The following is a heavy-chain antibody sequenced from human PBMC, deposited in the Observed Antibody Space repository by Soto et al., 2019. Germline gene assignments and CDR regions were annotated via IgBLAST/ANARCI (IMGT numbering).Heavy chain of an antibody. CDR2: ISAYNGNT. J-gene: IGHJ5*02. Sequence: ASVKLSCKASGYTFTSYGISWVRQDPGRGLEWMGWISAYNGNTNYAQKLQGRVTMTTDTSTSTAYMELRSLRSDDTAVYYCARDLEWEPNWFDPWGQGALVTVSS. CDR3: ARDLEWEPNWFDP. CDR1: GYTFTSYG. D-gene: IGHD1-26*01. V-gene: IGHV1-18*01.